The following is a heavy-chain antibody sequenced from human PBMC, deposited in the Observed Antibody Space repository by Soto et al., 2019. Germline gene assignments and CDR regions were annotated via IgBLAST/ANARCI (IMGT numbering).Heavy chain of an antibody. CDR2: ISAYNGNT. J-gene: IGHJ3*02. V-gene: IGHV1-18*01. CDR1: GYTFSNYG. CDR3: ARDGRQFVPNSVKFEI. D-gene: IGHD6-6*01. Sequence: QVQLVQSGAELKKPGASVKVSCKASGYTFSNYGINWVRQAPGQGLEWMGWISAYNGNTTYAQKFQGSVTMATHTPPTAAYMELRSLSSYDTAVDYWARDGRQFVPNSVKFEICGQGTAVTVSA.